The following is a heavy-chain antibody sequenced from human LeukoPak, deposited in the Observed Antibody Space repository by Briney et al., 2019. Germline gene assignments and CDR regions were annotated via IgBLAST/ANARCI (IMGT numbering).Heavy chain of an antibody. CDR2: IYPGDSDT. V-gene: IGHV5-51*01. CDR3: ARQDDQDAFDI. J-gene: IGHJ3*02. D-gene: IGHD3-3*01. Sequence: GASLQISCKGSGYSFTSYWIGWVRQLPGKGLEWMGIIYPGDSDTRYSPSFQGQVTISADKSISTAYLQWSSLKASDTAMYYCARQDDQDAFDIWGQGTMVTVSS. CDR1: GYSFTSYW.